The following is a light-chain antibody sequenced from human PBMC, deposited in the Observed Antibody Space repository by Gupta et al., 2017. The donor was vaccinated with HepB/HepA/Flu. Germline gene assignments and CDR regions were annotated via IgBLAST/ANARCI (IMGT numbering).Light chain of an antibody. Sequence: QTVVTQEPSLTVSPGGTVTLTCASSTGAVTSDYWTNWFQKKPGQAPRPLIYRTTNKHSWAPARFSGSLLGGRAALTLSGARPEDEADYYCLFHYGGAWVFGGGTKLTVL. J-gene: IGLJ3*02. V-gene: IGLV7-43*01. CDR3: LFHYGGAWV. CDR1: TGAVTSDYW. CDR2: RTT.